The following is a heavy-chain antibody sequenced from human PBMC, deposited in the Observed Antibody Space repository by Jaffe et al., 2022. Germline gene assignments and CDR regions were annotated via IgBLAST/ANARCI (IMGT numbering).Heavy chain of an antibody. D-gene: IGHD2-8*02. Sequence: EVQLLESGGGLVQPGGSLRLSCAASGFTFSSYAMSWVRQAPGKGLEWVSAISGSGGSTYYADSVKGRFTISRDNSKNTLYLQMNSLRAEDTAVYYCAKDRLGYCTGGVCYPRVYFDYWGQGTLVTVSS. J-gene: IGHJ4*02. CDR1: GFTFSSYA. V-gene: IGHV3-23*01. CDR2: ISGSGGST. CDR3: AKDRLGYCTGGVCYPRVYFDY.